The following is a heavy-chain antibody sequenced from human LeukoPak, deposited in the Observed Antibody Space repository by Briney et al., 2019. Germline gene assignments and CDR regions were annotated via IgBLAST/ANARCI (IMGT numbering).Heavy chain of an antibody. Sequence: VASVKVSCRTCGYDFSTYGITWVRQAPGQGLEYMGWIRPSNGNRNYAQKVQDRVTLTTDTSTSTVYMELRSLRSDDTAVYYCARIGSSGYYYFSIYWGQGTLVTVSS. CDR1: GYDFSTYG. D-gene: IGHD3-22*01. V-gene: IGHV1-18*01. CDR2: IRPSNGNR. CDR3: ARIGSSGYYYFSIY. J-gene: IGHJ4*02.